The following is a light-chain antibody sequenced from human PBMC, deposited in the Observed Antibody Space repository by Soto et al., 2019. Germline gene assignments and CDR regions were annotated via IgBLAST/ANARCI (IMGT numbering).Light chain of an antibody. CDR2: GAS. V-gene: IGKV3-15*01. CDR1: PSVTNY. CDR3: QQYNNWWT. J-gene: IGKJ1*01. Sequence: EIVLTHSPATLSLSPVERATLSCRASPSVTNYLAWYQQKPGQPPRLLIYGASTRATGIPARFSGSGSGTEFTLTISSLQSEDFAVYYCQQYNNWWTFGQGTKVDIK.